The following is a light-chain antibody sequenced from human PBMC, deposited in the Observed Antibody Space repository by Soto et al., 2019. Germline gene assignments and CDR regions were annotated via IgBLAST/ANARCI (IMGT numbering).Light chain of an antibody. CDR1: QSFGTN. Sequence: EIVITQSPATVSVSPVERATLSCRASQSFGTNLAWYQQTPGQAPRLLIYGASIRATGVPDRFSGSGSRSEFTLTISSLRSEDFAVYYCQKYNNWPQKFGQGTKVDIK. CDR3: QKYNNWPQK. CDR2: GAS. J-gene: IGKJ1*01. V-gene: IGKV3-15*01.